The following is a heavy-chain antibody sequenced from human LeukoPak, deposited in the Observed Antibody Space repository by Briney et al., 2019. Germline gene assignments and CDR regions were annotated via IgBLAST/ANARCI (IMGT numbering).Heavy chain of an antibody. D-gene: IGHD2-2*01. V-gene: IGHV1-69*04. CDR3: AKYCSSTSCEGGMDV. Sequence: GASVKVSCKASGGTFSSYAISWVRQAPGQGLEWMGRIIPILGIANYAQKFQGRVTITADKSTSTAYTELSSLRSEDTAVYYCAKYCSSTSCEGGMDVWGQGTTVTVSS. CDR2: IIPILGIA. J-gene: IGHJ6*02. CDR1: GGTFSSYA.